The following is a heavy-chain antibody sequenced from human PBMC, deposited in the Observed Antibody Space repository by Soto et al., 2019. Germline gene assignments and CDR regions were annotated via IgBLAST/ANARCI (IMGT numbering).Heavy chain of an antibody. CDR2: IWFDGSNK. V-gene: IGHV3-33*01. CDR3: AGDGRVYHAFLTGYYKAYYYGMDV. D-gene: IGHD3-9*01. CDR1: GFTFGTYG. Sequence: PGGSLRLSCAASGFTFGTYGMHWVRQAPGKGLEWVSVIWFDGSNKTYADSVKGRFTISRDNSKSMLYRQMNSLRAEDTAVYYCAGDGRVYHAFLTGYYKAYYYGMDVWGQGTTVTVSS. J-gene: IGHJ6*02.